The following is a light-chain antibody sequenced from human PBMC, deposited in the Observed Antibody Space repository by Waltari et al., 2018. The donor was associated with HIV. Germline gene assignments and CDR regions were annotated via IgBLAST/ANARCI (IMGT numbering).Light chain of an antibody. CDR1: GGRITSNY. CDR3: QSSDRNNQV. Sequence: NFMLTQPHSVSESPGKTVTISCTRTGGRITSNYVQWYQRRPGGSPPTVIYEDDQRPSGVPGRFSGSIDSSSNSASLTISGLKPEDEADYYCQSSDRNNQVFGGGTKLTVL. CDR2: EDD. J-gene: IGLJ3*02. V-gene: IGLV6-57*01.